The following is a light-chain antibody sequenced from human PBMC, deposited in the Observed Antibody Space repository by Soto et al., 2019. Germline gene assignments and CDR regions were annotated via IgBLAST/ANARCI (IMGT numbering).Light chain of an antibody. CDR2: GAS. CDR3: QQYGSAPWT. J-gene: IGKJ1*01. V-gene: IGKV3-20*01. Sequence: EIVLTQSPGTLSLSPGERATLSCRASQSVGSSHLAWYQQKPGQAPSLLMYGASSRATGIPDRFSGSGSGTDFTLTISRLEPEDFAVHYCQQYGSAPWTFGQGTKVDIK. CDR1: QSVGSSH.